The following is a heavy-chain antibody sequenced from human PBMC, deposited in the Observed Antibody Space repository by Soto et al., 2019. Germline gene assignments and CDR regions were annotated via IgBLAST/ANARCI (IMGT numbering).Heavy chain of an antibody. Sequence: QAHLVQSGAEVKMPGDSVQVSCKASGFVSTNHNFHWVRQAPGQSLEWMGRINAGNGNTQYAQNFQGRVTFTSDPSATTAFMELTNLRLEDRAMYYCASDYGSNWRRWGQGTLVSVSS. CDR2: INAGNGNT. CDR1: GFVSTNHN. V-gene: IGHV1-3*01. D-gene: IGHD6-19*01. CDR3: ASDYGSNWRR. J-gene: IGHJ4*02.